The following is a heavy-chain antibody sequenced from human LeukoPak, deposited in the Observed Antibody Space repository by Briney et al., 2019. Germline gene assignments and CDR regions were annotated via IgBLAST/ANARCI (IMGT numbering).Heavy chain of an antibody. V-gene: IGHV1-18*01. J-gene: IGHJ4*02. D-gene: IGHD1-26*01. CDR1: GYTFTSYS. CDR3: ARGLGGSGSYFLTFDY. Sequence: ASVKVSCKASGYTFTSYSINWVRQAPGQGLEWMGWISAYNGNTKYAQKLQGRVTMTTDTSTRTAYMELRSLRSDDTAVYYCARGLGGSGSYFLTFDYWGQGTLVTVSS. CDR2: ISAYNGNT.